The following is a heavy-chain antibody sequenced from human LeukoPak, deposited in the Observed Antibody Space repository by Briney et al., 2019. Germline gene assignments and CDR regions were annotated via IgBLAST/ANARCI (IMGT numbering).Heavy chain of an antibody. J-gene: IGHJ6*02. V-gene: IGHV4-34*01. CDR2: INHSGST. Sequence: SETLSLTCTVSGGSISSYYWSWIRQPPGKGLEWIGEINHSGSTNYNPSLKSRVTISVDTSKNQFSLKLSSVTAADTAVYYCARRSGHPFYYYYGMDVWGQGTTVTVSS. CDR3: ARRSGHPFYYYYGMDV. D-gene: IGHD6-19*01. CDR1: GGSISSYY.